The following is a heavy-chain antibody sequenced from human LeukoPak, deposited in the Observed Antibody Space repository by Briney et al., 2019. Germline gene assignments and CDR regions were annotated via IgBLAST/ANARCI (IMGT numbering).Heavy chain of an antibody. D-gene: IGHD5-12*01. CDR3: ARDVDIVATTLDY. CDR1: GFTFSSYA. V-gene: IGHV3-30-3*01. CDR2: ISYDGSNK. J-gene: IGHJ4*02. Sequence: PGGSLRLSCAASGFTFSSYAMHWVRQAPGKGLEWVAVISYDGSNKYYADSVKGRFTISRDNSKNTLYLQMNSLRAEDTAVYYCARDVDIVATTLDYWGQGTLVTVSS.